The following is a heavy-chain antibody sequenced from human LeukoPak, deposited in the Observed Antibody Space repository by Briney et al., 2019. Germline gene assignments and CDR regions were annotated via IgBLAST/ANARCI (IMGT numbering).Heavy chain of an antibody. V-gene: IGHV3-64D*09. D-gene: IGHD6-13*01. CDR1: GFTFSSSP. J-gene: IGHJ4*02. CDR2: INSNGDNT. CDR3: VKPYRAAAGRYYFDY. Sequence: PGGSLRLSCSASGFTFSSSPMYWVRQAPGKGLEYVSVINSNGDNTYYADSVKGRFTISRDNSKNTLNLQMSSLRAEDTAVYYCVKPYRAAAGRYYFDYWGQGTLVTVSS.